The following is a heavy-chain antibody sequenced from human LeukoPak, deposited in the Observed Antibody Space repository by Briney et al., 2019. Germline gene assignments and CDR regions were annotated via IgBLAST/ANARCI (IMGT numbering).Heavy chain of an antibody. D-gene: IGHD2-15*01. V-gene: IGHV3-23*01. CDR2: IRGSGSST. Sequence: PGGSLRLSCAASGFTFSSYAMSWVRQAPGKGLEWVSAIRGSGSSTYYADSVQGRFTISRDNSKNTLYLQMNSLRAEDTAVYYCAKSRAIVVVVAATPLDYWGQGTLVTVSS. J-gene: IGHJ4*02. CDR1: GFTFSSYA. CDR3: AKSRAIVVVVAATPLDY.